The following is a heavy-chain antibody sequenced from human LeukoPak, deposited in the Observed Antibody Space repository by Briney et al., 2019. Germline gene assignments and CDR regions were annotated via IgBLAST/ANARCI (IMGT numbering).Heavy chain of an antibody. V-gene: IGHV3-30*01. D-gene: IGHD2-2*01. CDR3: ARARCSSTSCPTWFDP. Sequence: GGSLRLSCAASGLTFSSYAMHWVRQAPGKGLEWVAVISYDGSNKYYADSVKGRFTISRDNSKNTLYLQMNSLRAEDTAVYYCARARCSSTSCPTWFDPWGQGTLVTVSS. CDR1: GLTFSSYA. J-gene: IGHJ5*02. CDR2: ISYDGSNK.